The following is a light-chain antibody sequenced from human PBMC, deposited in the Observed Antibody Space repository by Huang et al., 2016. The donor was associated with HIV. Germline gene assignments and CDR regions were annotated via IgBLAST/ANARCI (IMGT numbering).Light chain of an antibody. V-gene: IGKV3-11*01. J-gene: IGKJ2*01. Sequence: EVVLTQSPATLSLSPGERATLPGRASQNVSSYLAWYQQKAGQTPSLLIYDASNRATGIPARFGGSGSGTDFTLTISSLEPVDSAVYYCQQRTNWPTFGQGTKLEI. CDR2: DAS. CDR1: QNVSSY. CDR3: QQRTNWPT.